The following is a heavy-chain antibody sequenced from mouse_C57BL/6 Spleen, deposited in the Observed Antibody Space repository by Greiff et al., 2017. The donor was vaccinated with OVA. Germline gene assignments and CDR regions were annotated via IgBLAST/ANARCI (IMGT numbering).Heavy chain of an antibody. CDR2: IRNKANGYTT. J-gene: IGHJ1*03. CDR1: GFTFTDYY. V-gene: IGHV7-3*01. Sequence: EVKLVESGGGLVQPGGSLSLSCAASGFTFTDYYMSWVRQPPGKALEWLGFIRNKANGYTTEYSASVKVRFTISRDNSQSILYLQMNALRAEDSATYYCARYMGLLRGYFDVWGTGTTVTVSS. CDR3: ARYMGLLRGYFDV. D-gene: IGHD2-13*01.